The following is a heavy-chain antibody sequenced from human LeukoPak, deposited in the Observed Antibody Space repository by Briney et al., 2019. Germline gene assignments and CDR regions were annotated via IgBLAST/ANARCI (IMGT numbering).Heavy chain of an antibody. D-gene: IGHD2-2*01. J-gene: IGHJ6*02. Sequence: SETLSLTCTVSGGSISSYYCSWIRQPPGKGLEWIGEIYYSLGTNYNPSLKRRVTMSVDTSKNQFSLKLRSVTAADTAVYYCARDARGYCSSTSCYYYYGMDVWGQGTTVTVSS. V-gene: IGHV4-59*01. CDR2: IYYSLGT. CDR1: GGSISSYY. CDR3: ARDARGYCSSTSCYYYYGMDV.